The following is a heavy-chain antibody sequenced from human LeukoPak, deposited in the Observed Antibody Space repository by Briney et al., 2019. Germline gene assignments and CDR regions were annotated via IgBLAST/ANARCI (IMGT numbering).Heavy chain of an antibody. CDR3: ARDNEGEPFDY. D-gene: IGHD1-26*01. CDR2: INTNTGNP. V-gene: IGHV7-4-1*02. J-gene: IGHJ4*02. Sequence: GASVKVSCKASGYTFTSYAMNWARQAPGQGLEWMGWINTNTGNPTYAQGFTGRCVFSLDTSVSTAYLQISSLKAEDTAVYYCARDNEGEPFDYWGQGTLVTVSS. CDR1: GYTFTSYA.